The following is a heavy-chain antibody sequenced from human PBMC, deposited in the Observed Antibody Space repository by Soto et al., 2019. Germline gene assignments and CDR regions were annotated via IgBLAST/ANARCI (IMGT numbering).Heavy chain of an antibody. CDR2: IYYIGST. V-gene: IGHV4-31*03. CDR3: ARSVFP. J-gene: IGHJ5*02. Sequence: SETLSLTCTVSGGSISSGGYYWNWIRQHPGKGLEWIGYIYYIGSTYYNPSLKSRVTISLDTSKNQFSLKMSSVIAADTAVYYCARSVFPWGQGTLVTVSS. CDR1: GGSISSGGYY.